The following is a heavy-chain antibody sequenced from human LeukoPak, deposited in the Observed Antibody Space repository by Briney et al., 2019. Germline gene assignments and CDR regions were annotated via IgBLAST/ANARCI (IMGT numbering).Heavy chain of an antibody. D-gene: IGHD6-19*01. J-gene: IGHJ3*02. Sequence: GESLKISCKGSGYSFASYWIGWVRQMPGKGLEWMGIIYPGDSDTRYSPSFQGQVTISADKSISTAYLQWSSLKASDTAMYYCARRGSSGWKRADAFDIWGQGTMVTVSS. CDR1: GYSFASYW. CDR3: ARRGSSGWKRADAFDI. V-gene: IGHV5-51*01. CDR2: IYPGDSDT.